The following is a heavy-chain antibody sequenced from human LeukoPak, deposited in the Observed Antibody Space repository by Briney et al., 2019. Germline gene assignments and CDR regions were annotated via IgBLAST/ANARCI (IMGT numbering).Heavy chain of an antibody. J-gene: IGHJ5*02. CDR2: IIPIFGTA. CDR1: GGTFSSYA. CDR3: ANIVVVVAATSKPYNWFYP. Sequence: GASVKVSCKASGGTFSSYAISWVRQAPGQGIEWMGGIIPIFGTANYAQKFQGRVTITADKSTSTAYMELSSLGSEDTAVYYCANIVVVVAATSKPYNWFYPWGQETLVTVSS. V-gene: IGHV1-69*06. D-gene: IGHD2-15*01.